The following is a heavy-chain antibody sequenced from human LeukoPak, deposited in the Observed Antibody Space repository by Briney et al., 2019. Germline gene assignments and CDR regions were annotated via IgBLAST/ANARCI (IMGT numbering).Heavy chain of an antibody. Sequence: GGSLRLSCAVTGFKFSSYWMNWVRQVPGKGLVWVAHINTNGNTANYADSVKGRFTISRDNAKSTLYLQMNSLRAEDTAVYYCARTGCGGDCYRGADYFDYWGQGTLVTVSS. CDR2: INTNGNTA. CDR1: GFKFSSYW. D-gene: IGHD2-21*01. CDR3: ARTGCGGDCYRGADYFDY. V-gene: IGHV3-74*01. J-gene: IGHJ4*02.